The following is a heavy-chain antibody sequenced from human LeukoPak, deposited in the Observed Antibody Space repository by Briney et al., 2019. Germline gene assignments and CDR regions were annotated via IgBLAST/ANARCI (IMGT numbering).Heavy chain of an antibody. V-gene: IGHV3-53*05. CDR3: ATAPYDSIGIFDY. CDR2: IYSGGTT. CDR1: GFNVRSTY. Sequence: GGSLRLSCAASGFNVRSTYMSWVRQAPGKGLEWVSVIYSGGTTYNADSVKGRFTISRDNAKNSLYLQMNSLRTEDTALYYCATAPYDSIGIFDYWGQGTLVTVSS. J-gene: IGHJ4*02. D-gene: IGHD3-22*01.